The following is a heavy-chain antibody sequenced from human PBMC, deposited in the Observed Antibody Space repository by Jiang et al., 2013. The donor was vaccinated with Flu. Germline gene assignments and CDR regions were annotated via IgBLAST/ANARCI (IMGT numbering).Heavy chain of an antibody. CDR2: VYYSGSS. Sequence: GSGLVKPSETLSLSCTVSGGSIISENSYWGWIRQPPGKGLEWIGSVYYSGSSYYNPSLKSRVTMSVDTSKKQFSLKLSSVTAADTAAYYCASQHWDHGSGSYYMSYWGQGTLVTVSS. CDR1: GGSIISENSY. V-gene: IGHV4-39*07. D-gene: IGHD3-10*01. CDR3: ASQHWDHGSGSYYMSY. J-gene: IGHJ4*02.